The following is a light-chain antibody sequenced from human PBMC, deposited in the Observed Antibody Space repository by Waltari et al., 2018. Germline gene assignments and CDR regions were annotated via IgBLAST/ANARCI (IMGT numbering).Light chain of an antibody. CDR1: HSVSSNN. CDR3: QQYANSPRT. V-gene: IGKV3-20*01. Sequence: EIVLTQSPGTLSLSPGDRATLSCRASHSVSSNNLAWYQQKPGQAPRLLIYDASSRATGITDRFSGSGSGTDFTLTISRVEPEDFAVYYCQQYANSPRTFGQGTKVEIK. J-gene: IGKJ1*01. CDR2: DAS.